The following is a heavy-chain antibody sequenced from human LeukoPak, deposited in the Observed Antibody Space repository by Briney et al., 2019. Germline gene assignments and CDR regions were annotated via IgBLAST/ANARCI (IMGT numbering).Heavy chain of an antibody. D-gene: IGHD2-15*01. CDR1: GFTFSSYS. J-gene: IGHJ5*02. V-gene: IGHV3-21*01. CDR3: ARDIPTHCSGGSCHGTPWFDP. CDR2: ISSSSSYI. Sequence: GGSLRLSCATSGFTFSSYSMNWVRQAPGKGLEWVSSISSSSSYIYYTDSVKGRFTISRDNAKNSLYLQMNSLRAEDTAVYYCARDIPTHCSGGSCHGTPWFDPWAREPWSPSPQ.